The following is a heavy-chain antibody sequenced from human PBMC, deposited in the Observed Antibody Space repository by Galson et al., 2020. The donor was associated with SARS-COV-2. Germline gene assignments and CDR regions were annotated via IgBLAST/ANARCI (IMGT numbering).Heavy chain of an antibody. Sequence: ALHGESLKISCAASGFTISYYWMHWVRQVPGKGLVWVSRVNNDGRTTRYEDSVKGRFTISRDNAKNTLFLQMDSLRAEDTAVYYCARLDSSVYWGKGTPVTVSS. CDR1: GFTISYYW. D-gene: IGHD6-25*01. CDR2: VNNDGRTT. CDR3: ARLDSSVY. J-gene: IGHJ4*02. V-gene: IGHV3-74*01.